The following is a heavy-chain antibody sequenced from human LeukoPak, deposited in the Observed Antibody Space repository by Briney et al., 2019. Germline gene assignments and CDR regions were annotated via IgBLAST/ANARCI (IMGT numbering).Heavy chain of an antibody. V-gene: IGHV3-43*02. CDR1: GFTFADYA. CDR2: ISGDGDSA. D-gene: IGHD6-13*01. Sequence: PGGSLILSCAASGFTFADYAMYWVRQAPGKGLEWVSLISGDGDSAYYADSVKGRFTISRDNSKNSLYLQMNSLRTEDTALYYCAKDSLEAAGNWDSWGQGTLVTVSS. CDR3: AKDSLEAAGNWDS. J-gene: IGHJ4*02.